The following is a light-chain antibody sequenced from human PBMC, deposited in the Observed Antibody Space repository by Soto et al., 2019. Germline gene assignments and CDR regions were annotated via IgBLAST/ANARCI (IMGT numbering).Light chain of an antibody. CDR1: QTVSSN. J-gene: IGKJ2*01. CDR2: DAS. V-gene: IGKV3-15*01. CDR3: QQYNDWPPKHT. Sequence: EIVMTQSPATLSVSPGERATLSCRASQTVSSNLAWYQQKPGQAPRLLIYDASTRATGFPARFSGSGSGTEFTLTISSLQSEDSAVYYCQQYNDWPPKHTFGHGTKLEIK.